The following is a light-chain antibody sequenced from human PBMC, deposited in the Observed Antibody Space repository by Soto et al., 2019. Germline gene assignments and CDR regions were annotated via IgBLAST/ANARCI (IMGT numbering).Light chain of an antibody. CDR3: QQYSSYPWT. CDR1: ENIDTR. Sequence: DIQMTQSPSTLSASVGDRVTITCRASENIDTRLAWYQQRPGKAPNLLIYMASSLESGVPGRFSGSGSGTEFTLTSSSLQPDDFATYYCQQYSSYPWTFGQGTKVDIK. J-gene: IGKJ1*01. CDR2: MAS. V-gene: IGKV1-5*03.